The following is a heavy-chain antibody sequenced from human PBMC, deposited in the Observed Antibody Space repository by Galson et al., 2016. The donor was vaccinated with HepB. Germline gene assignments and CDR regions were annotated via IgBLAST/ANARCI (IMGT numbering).Heavy chain of an antibody. CDR3: ARHYSSTWPAGLIFDS. CDR1: GYTFTSYA. Sequence: SVKVSCKASGYTFTSYAISWVRQAPAQALEYLGWIDTSNGNTNYQQKFQDRVTQTTDTSTSTTYMELRSLRSDDTAVYYCARHYSSTWPAGLIFDSWGPGTRVTVSS. CDR2: IDTSNGNT. J-gene: IGHJ4*02. D-gene: IGHD6-6*01. V-gene: IGHV1-18*01.